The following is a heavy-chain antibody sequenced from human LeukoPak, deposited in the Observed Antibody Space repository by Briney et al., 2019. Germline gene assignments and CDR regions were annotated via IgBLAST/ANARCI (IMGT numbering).Heavy chain of an antibody. CDR1: GFTFDDYA. CDR2: IIWNSGSI. V-gene: IGHV3-9*01. D-gene: IGHD6-13*01. Sequence: GGSLRLSCAASGFTFDDYAMHWVRQAPRRGLEWVSGIIWNSGSIGYADSVKGRFTLSRDSAKNSLYLQMNSLRAEDTALYYCAKDMDPDIAAAGAFDYWGQGTLVTVSS. CDR3: AKDMDPDIAAAGAFDY. J-gene: IGHJ4*02.